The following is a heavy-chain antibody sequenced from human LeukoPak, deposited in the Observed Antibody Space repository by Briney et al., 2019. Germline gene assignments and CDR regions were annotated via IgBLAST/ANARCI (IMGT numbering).Heavy chain of an antibody. CDR3: VKDGPRSWAELDY. V-gene: IGHV3-64D*06. CDR2: ISSNGGST. D-gene: IGHD6-13*01. J-gene: IGHJ4*02. CDR1: GFTFSSYA. Sequence: GGSLRLSCSASGFTFSSYAMHWVRQAPGKGLEYVSAISSNGGSTYYADSVKGRFTISRDNSKNTLYLQMGSLRAEDTAVYYCVKDGPRSWAELDYWGQGTLVTVSS.